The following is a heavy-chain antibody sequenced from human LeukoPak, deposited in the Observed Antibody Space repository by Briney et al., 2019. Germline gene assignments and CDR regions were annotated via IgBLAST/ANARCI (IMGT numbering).Heavy chain of an antibody. CDR1: GDSISSYY. Sequence: SETLSLTCTVSGDSISSYYWSWIRQPAGKGLGWIGRIHPSGSTSYNPSLKGRVTLSVDTSKNQFSLKLSSVTAADTAVYYCARGPPPDFDYWGRGTLVTVSS. CDR2: IHPSGST. V-gene: IGHV4-4*07. CDR3: ARGPPPDFDY. J-gene: IGHJ4*02.